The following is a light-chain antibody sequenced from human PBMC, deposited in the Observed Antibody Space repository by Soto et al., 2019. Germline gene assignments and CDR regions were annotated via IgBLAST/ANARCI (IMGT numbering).Light chain of an antibody. V-gene: IGKV1-39*01. CDR2: ATS. Sequence: DIQMTQSPSTLSASVGDRVTITCRASQSISSYLNWYQQKPGKAPKLLIHATSTLQSGATSRFSGSGSGTDFTLTINTLQPEDFATYYCQQSYSVPITFGQGTRLRL. J-gene: IGKJ5*01. CDR1: QSISSY. CDR3: QQSYSVPIT.